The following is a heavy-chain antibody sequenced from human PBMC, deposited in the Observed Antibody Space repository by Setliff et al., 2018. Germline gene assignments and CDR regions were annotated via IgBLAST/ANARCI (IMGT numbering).Heavy chain of an antibody. CDR3: SCPDILTGLFDY. D-gene: IGHD3-9*01. Sequence: GGSRRLSCAASGFTFSSYEMNWVRQAQGKGLEWVSYISSSGSTIYYADSVKGRFTISRDNAKNSLYLQMNSLRAEDTAVYYCSCPDILTGLFDYWGQGTLVTVSS. CDR1: GFTFSSYE. V-gene: IGHV3-48*03. CDR2: ISSSGSTI. J-gene: IGHJ4*02.